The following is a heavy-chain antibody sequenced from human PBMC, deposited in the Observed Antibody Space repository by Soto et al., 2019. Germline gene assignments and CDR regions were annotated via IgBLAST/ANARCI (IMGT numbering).Heavy chain of an antibody. Sequence: QVQLEQSGAEVKKPGSSVKVSCKASGGTLSDHGVAWLRQAPGQGLEWMGGTIPVFNTAKYAQKFQSRVTVTADKFTNIAYMELSSLRSEDTAFHFCARGVYGSGNYYTGPSAFDIWGQGTMVIVSS. CDR3: ARGVYGSGNYYTGPSAFDI. D-gene: IGHD3-10*01. CDR2: TIPVFNTA. J-gene: IGHJ3*02. CDR1: GGTLSDHG. V-gene: IGHV1-69*06.